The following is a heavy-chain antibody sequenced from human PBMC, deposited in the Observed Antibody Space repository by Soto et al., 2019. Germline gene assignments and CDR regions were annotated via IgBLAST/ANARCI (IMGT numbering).Heavy chain of an antibody. Sequence: QVQLQESGPGLVKPSETLSLTCTVSGGSISSYYWSWIRQPPGKGLEWIGYIYYSGSTNYNPSLKSRVTISVDTSKNQFSLKLSSVTAADTAVYYCARSSGWYGNFQHWGQGTLVTVSS. D-gene: IGHD6-19*01. V-gene: IGHV4-59*01. CDR1: GGSISSYY. CDR3: ARSSGWYGNFQH. CDR2: IYYSGST. J-gene: IGHJ1*01.